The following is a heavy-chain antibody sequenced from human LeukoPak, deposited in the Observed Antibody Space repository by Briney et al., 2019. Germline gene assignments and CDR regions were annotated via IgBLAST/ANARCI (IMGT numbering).Heavy chain of an antibody. V-gene: IGHV3-7*01. J-gene: IGHJ4*02. CDR3: TSERDYYDSTGYLLGY. CDR2: IKQDGSEK. Sequence: GGSLRLSCADSGFILSSDWMSWVSQAPGKGLEWVANIKQDGSEKYYVDSVKGRFTISRDNAKNSLYLQMNSLRAEDTAVYYCTSERDYYDSTGYLLGYWGQGTLVTVSS. CDR1: GFILSSDW. D-gene: IGHD3-22*01.